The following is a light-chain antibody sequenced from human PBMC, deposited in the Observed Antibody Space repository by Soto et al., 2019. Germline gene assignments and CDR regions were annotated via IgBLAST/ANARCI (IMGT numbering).Light chain of an antibody. CDR2: DAS. Sequence: EIVLTQSPATLSLSPGETATLSCRASQSVSSYLAWYQQKPGQAPRLLIYDASTRATGIPARFSGSGSGTAFTLTLSSLEPEDFAVYYCQQRFNWPPFPFCQGTRLEIK. CDR3: QQRFNWPPFP. V-gene: IGKV3-11*01. CDR1: QSVSSY. J-gene: IGKJ5*01.